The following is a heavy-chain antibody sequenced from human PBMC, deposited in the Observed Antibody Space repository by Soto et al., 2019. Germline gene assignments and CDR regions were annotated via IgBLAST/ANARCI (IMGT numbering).Heavy chain of an antibody. CDR3: ARDVGYGDYGWALDY. J-gene: IGHJ4*02. D-gene: IGHD4-17*01. CDR2: IWYDGSNK. CDR1: GFTFSSYG. Sequence: QVQLVESGGGVVQPGRSLRLSCAASGFTFSSYGMHWVRQAPGKGLEWVAVIWYDGSNKYYADSVKGRFTISRDNSKNTLYLQMNSLRAEDKAVYYCARDVGYGDYGWALDYWGQGTLVTVSS. V-gene: IGHV3-33*01.